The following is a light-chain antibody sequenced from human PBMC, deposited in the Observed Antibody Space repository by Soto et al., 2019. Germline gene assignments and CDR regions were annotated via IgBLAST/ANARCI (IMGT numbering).Light chain of an antibody. Sequence: EIVMTQSPATLSVSPGERATLSCRASQSVSSNLAWYQQKPGQAPRLLIYSASTRTTGIPARFSGSGSGTEFTLTISSLQSEDYAVYNCQQYNNWPPVFTFGPGTKVDIK. J-gene: IGKJ3*01. CDR3: QQYNNWPPVFT. V-gene: IGKV3-15*01. CDR1: QSVSSN. CDR2: SAS.